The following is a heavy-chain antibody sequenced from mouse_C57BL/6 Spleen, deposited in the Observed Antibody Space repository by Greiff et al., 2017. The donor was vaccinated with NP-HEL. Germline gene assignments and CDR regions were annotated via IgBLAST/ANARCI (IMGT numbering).Heavy chain of an antibody. CDR1: GFTFSDYG. Sequence: EVMLVESGGGLVKPGGSLKLSCAASGFTFSDYGMHWVRQAPEKGLEWVAYISSGSSTIYYADTVKGRFTISRDNAKNTLFLQMTSLRSEDTAMYYCARGGAHWYFDVWGTGTTVTVSS. J-gene: IGHJ1*03. CDR3: ARGGAHWYFDV. V-gene: IGHV5-17*01. CDR2: ISSGSSTI.